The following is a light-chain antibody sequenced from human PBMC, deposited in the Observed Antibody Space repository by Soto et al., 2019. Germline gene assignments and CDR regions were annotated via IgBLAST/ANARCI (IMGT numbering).Light chain of an antibody. J-gene: IGLJ1*01. CDR2: DVS. V-gene: IGLV2-14*03. Sequence: QSVLTQPASVSGSPGQSITIPCTGTSSDVGAYKYVSWHQQHPGKAPKLMIYDVSDRPSGVSDRFSGSKSGNTASLTISGLQAEDEADYYCSSYTGGSTSYVFGTGTKVTVL. CDR1: SSDVGAYKY. CDR3: SSYTGGSTSYV.